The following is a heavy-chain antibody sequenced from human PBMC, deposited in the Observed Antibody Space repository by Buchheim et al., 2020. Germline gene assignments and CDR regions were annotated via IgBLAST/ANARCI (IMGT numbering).Heavy chain of an antibody. Sequence: QVQLQESGPGLVKPSQTLSLTCTVSGGSISSGGYYWSWIRQHPGKGLEWIGYIYYSGSTYYNPSLKSRVTISVDTSKNQFSLKLSSVTAADTAVYYCASLPPLKTFGWGYDPRNYFDYWGQGTL. CDR3: ASLPPLKTFGWGYDPRNYFDY. V-gene: IGHV4-31*03. D-gene: IGHD3-3*01. CDR2: IYYSGST. CDR1: GGSISSGGYY. J-gene: IGHJ4*02.